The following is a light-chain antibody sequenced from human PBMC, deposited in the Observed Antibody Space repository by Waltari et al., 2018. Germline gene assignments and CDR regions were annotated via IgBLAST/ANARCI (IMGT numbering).Light chain of an antibody. CDR1: SSDVGAYTY. CDR2: DVH. J-gene: IGLJ2*01. Sequence: QSALTQPRSVSGSPGQSVTFSCTGTSSDVGAYTYVSWFPVHPGKVPKLLLYDVHKRPAGAPDRFSGSTAGNTASLTISGLQTEDEADYYCCSYAGRYTSVFGGGTKVTVL. V-gene: IGLV2-11*01. CDR3: CSYAGRYTSV.